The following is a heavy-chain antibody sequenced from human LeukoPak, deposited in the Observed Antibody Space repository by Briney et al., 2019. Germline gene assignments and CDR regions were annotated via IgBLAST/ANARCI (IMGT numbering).Heavy chain of an antibody. CDR2: IYYSGST. J-gene: IGHJ4*02. CDR3: ARHYDSSGYYYGLDY. CDR1: GGSISSYY. Sequence: SETLSLTCTVSGGSISSYYWSRIRQPPGKGLEWIGYIYYSGSTNYNPSLKSRVTISVDTSKNQFSLKLSSVTAADTAVYYCARHYDSSGYYYGLDYWGQGTLVTVSS. V-gene: IGHV4-59*01. D-gene: IGHD3-22*01.